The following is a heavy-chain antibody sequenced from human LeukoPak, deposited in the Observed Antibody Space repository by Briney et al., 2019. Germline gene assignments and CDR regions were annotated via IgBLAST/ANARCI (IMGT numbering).Heavy chain of an antibody. J-gene: IGHJ4*02. CDR1: GFTFSSYA. V-gene: IGHV3-30*04. CDR2: ISYDGRNE. Sequence: PGGSLRLSCAASGFTFSSYAMHWVRQAPGKGLEWVAVISYDGRNEYYADSVGGRFTISRDNSKNTLYLQMNSLRTEDTAVYSCAREGFGELYYWGQGTLVTVSS. D-gene: IGHD3-10*01. CDR3: AREGFGELYY.